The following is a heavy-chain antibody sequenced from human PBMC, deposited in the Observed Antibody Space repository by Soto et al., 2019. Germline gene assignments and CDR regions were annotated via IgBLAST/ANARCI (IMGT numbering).Heavy chain of an antibody. CDR3: ARAPDYGDYVKWLDP. CDR2: IIPILSIT. Sequence: QVQLVQSGAEVKKPGSSVKVSCKASGDSFTSYSFSWVRQAPGQGLEWMGRIIPILSITNYAQKFQGRVTITADKSTSTAYIELSSLRSEDTAVYYCARAPDYGDYVKWLDPWGQGTLVTVSS. CDR1: GDSFTSYS. V-gene: IGHV1-69*02. J-gene: IGHJ5*02. D-gene: IGHD4-17*01.